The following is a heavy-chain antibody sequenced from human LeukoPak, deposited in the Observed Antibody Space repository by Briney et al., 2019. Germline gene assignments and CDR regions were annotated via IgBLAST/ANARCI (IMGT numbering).Heavy chain of an antibody. CDR2: IRGAGDIT. Sequence: GGSLRLSCAASGFTFSSYGMSWVRQAPGKGLEWVSAIRGAGDITDYADSVKGRFTISRDNSKNMLYLQMSSLRAEDTAIYYCAKAPYGSGSYYVNLWGQGTLVTVSS. J-gene: IGHJ5*02. V-gene: IGHV3-23*01. CDR3: AKAPYGSGSYYVNL. D-gene: IGHD3-10*01. CDR1: GFTFSSYG.